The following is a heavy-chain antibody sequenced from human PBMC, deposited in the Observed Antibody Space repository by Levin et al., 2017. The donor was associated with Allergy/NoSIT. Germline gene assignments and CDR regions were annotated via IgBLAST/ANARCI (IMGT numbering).Heavy chain of an antibody. V-gene: IGHV3-21*01. CDR3: ARGKNYYGSTSYPTNFDY. J-gene: IGHJ4*02. Sequence: LSLTCAASGFTFSAYSMNWVRQAPGKGLEWVSSISSGRDYIYYADSLKGRFTISRDNAKTSLYLQMSSLRAEDSAVYYCARGKNYYGSTSYPTNFDYWGQGTLVTVSS. CDR2: ISSGRDYI. CDR1: GFTFSAYS. D-gene: IGHD3-10*01.